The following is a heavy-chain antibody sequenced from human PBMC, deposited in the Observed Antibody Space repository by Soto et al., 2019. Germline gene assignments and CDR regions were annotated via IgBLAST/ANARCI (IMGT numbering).Heavy chain of an antibody. V-gene: IGHV3-30-3*01. D-gene: IGHD3-22*01. Sequence: GSLRLSCAASGFTFSSYAMHWVRQAPGKGLEWVAVISYDGSNKYYADSVKGRFTISRDNSKNTLYLQMNSLRAEDTAVYYCARGLGYNYYDSSGPDAFDIWGQGTMVTVSS. CDR2: ISYDGSNK. J-gene: IGHJ3*02. CDR3: ARGLGYNYYDSSGPDAFDI. CDR1: GFTFSSYA.